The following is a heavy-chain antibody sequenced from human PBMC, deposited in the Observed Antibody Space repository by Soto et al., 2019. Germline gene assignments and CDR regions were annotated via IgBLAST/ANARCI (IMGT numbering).Heavy chain of an antibody. Sequence: AAVKVSCKASGFSFTGYYRHWLRQAPGQGLEWMGWINAHSGGTEYAQKFQGRVTLTRDTSIATAYLTLTSLTSDDTALYHAAKDFTPQLAYWLDPWGQGTRVTVSS. CDR3: AKDFTPQLAYWLDP. CDR1: GFSFTGYY. V-gene: IGHV1-2*02. J-gene: IGHJ5*02. D-gene: IGHD6-6*01. CDR2: INAHSGGT.